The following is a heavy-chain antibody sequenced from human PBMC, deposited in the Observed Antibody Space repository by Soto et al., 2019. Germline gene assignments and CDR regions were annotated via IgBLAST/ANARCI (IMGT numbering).Heavy chain of an antibody. V-gene: IGHV1-69*13. CDR1: GGTFSSYA. J-gene: IGHJ6*02. CDR3: ARGRKVGATPDGMDV. Sequence: SVKVSCKASGGTFSSYAISWVRQAPGQGLEWMGGIIPIIGTANYAQKFQGRVTITADESTSTAYMELSSLRSEDTAVYYCARGRKVGATPDGMDVWGQGTTVTVSS. D-gene: IGHD1-26*01. CDR2: IIPIIGTA.